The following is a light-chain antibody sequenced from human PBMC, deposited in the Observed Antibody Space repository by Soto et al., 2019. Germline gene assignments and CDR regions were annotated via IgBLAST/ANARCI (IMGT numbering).Light chain of an antibody. CDR1: QSVSNNY. CDR3: QQYGSSPIT. Sequence: IVLTQSPVTLSLTPWERARLCFMGSQSVSNNYLAWYQQKPGQAPRLLIYGASSRATGIPDRFSGSGSGTDFTLTISRLEPEDFAVYYCQQYGSSPITFGQGTRLAI. CDR2: GAS. J-gene: IGKJ5*01. V-gene: IGKV3-20*01.